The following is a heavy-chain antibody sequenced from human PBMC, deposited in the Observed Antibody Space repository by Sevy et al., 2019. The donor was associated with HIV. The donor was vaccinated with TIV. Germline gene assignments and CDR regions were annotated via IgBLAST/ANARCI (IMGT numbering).Heavy chain of an antibody. CDR2: IYYSGST. D-gene: IGHD3-16*01. CDR3: ASAANVAGRYHDLWFDP. V-gene: IGHV4-30-4*01. Sequence: SETLSLTCIVSGGSINNGAYYWSWIRQYPGTGLEWIGYIYYSGSTYYNRSLKSRVSMSLDRSKNQFSLELYSVTAADTAVCYCASAANVAGRYHDLWFDPWGQGTLVTVSS. J-gene: IGHJ5*02. CDR1: GGSINNGAYY.